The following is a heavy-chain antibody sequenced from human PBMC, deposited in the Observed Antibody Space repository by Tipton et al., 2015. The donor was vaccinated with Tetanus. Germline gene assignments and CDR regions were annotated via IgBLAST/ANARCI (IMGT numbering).Heavy chain of an antibody. J-gene: IGHJ6*02. CDR1: GGSISSADYY. CDR2: VSDSGST. D-gene: IGHD3-22*01. CDR3: ARAAPSGSYFVRYYSMDV. V-gene: IGHV4-30-4*01. Sequence: TLSLTCTVSGGSISSADYYWSWIRQPPGKGLEGIGYVSDSGSTYSNPSLRSRIIISVDTSKNQFSLILSSVTAADTAVYYCARAAPSGSYFVRYYSMDVWGQGAAVVVSS.